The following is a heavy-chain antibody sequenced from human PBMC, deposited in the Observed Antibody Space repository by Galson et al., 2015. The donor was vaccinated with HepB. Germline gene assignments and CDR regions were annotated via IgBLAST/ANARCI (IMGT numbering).Heavy chain of an antibody. CDR3: ARDLLVATNTGNFDY. CDR1: GFTFSSYS. D-gene: IGHD5-12*01. CDR2: ISSSSSYI. V-gene: IGHV3-21*01. Sequence: SLRLSCAASGFTFSSYSMNWVRQAPGKGLEWVSSISSSSSYIYYADSVKGRFTISRDNAKNSLYLQMNSLRAEDTAVYYCARDLLVATNTGNFDYWGQGTLVTVSS. J-gene: IGHJ4*02.